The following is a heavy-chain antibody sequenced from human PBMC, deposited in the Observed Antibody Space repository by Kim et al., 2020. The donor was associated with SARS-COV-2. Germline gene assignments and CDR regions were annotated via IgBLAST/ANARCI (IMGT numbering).Heavy chain of an antibody. CDR2: ISSSGGNV. J-gene: IGHJ4*02. Sequence: GGSLRLSCEVSGFTFSNYAMGWVRQAPGKGLEWVSGISSSGGNVFYATSVKGRFTVSRDNSKNTLYLQMNSLRAEDTAVYFCGKRPHTGFYGPGQNYFDYWGQGTLVTVSS. V-gene: IGHV3-23*01. D-gene: IGHD3-10*01. CDR3: GKRPHTGFYGPGQNYFDY. CDR1: GFTFSNYA.